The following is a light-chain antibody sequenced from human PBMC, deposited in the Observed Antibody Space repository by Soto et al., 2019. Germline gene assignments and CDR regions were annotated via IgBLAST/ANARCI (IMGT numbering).Light chain of an antibody. Sequence: EIVMTQSPATLSVSPGERATLSCRASQSVSTYLAWYQQKPGQAPRLLIYSASTRATGIPARFSGGGSGTEFTLTISSQPSEDFAVYICQQYNDWPPRWTFGQGTKVEIK. CDR3: QQYNDWPPRWT. CDR2: SAS. J-gene: IGKJ1*01. CDR1: QSVSTY. V-gene: IGKV3-15*01.